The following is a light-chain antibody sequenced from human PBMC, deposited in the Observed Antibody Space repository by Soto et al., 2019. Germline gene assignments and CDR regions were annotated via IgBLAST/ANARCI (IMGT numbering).Light chain of an antibody. CDR3: QQYNDTWT. J-gene: IGKJ1*01. CDR1: QSISSW. CDR2: KAS. V-gene: IGKV1-5*03. Sequence: DIQMTQSPSTLSASVGDRVTITCRVSQSISSWLAWYQQKPGKAPKLLIYKASTLQSGLPSRFSGSGSATEFTLAISSMQPEPFATYYCQQYNDTWTVGQGTKV.